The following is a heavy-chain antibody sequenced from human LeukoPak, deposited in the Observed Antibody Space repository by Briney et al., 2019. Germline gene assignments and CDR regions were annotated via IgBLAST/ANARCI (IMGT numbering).Heavy chain of an antibody. CDR3: SRDLTTIELPGYYNGMDG. J-gene: IGHJ6*02. CDR2: ITSDGTTK. D-gene: IGHD2-15*01. V-gene: IGHV3-30-3*01. Sequence: GGSLILSCVASGFTFSSYAMHWVRQAPGEGLEWLIVITSDGTTKYYADSVKGRFTVTRDDSKNTLYLQLNSLRDNDTAVYYCSRDLTTIELPGYYNGMDGWGQGCSVTVYS. CDR1: GFTFSSYA.